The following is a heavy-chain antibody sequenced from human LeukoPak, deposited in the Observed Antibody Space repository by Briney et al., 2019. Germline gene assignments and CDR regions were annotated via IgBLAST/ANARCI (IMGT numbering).Heavy chain of an antibody. V-gene: IGHV3-7*01. Sequence: PGGSLRLSCAASGFTFSSYWMRWVRQAPGKGLEWVANIIQDGSEKYCVDSVRGRFTISRDNAKSSLYLQMTNLRAEDTAVYYCATDSFSFGDLNPGPWGQGTLVTVSS. CDR2: IIQDGSEK. J-gene: IGHJ5*02. CDR3: ATDSFSFGDLNPGP. CDR1: GFTFSSYW. D-gene: IGHD3-16*01.